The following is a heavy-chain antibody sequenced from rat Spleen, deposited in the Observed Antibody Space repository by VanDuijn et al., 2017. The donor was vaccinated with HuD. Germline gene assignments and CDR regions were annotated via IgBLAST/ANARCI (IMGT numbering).Heavy chain of an antibody. CDR2: IWGDGIS. Sequence: QVQLKESGPGLVQPSQTLSLTCTVSGFSLSNYGVIWVRQPPGKGLDWMGVIWGDGISNYNSALKSRLSISRDTSKSQVYLKMNSLQTGDTATYYCASPFRWFAYWGQGTLVTVSS. CDR3: ASPFRWFAY. J-gene: IGHJ3*01. V-gene: IGHV2-13*01. CDR1: GFSLSNYG.